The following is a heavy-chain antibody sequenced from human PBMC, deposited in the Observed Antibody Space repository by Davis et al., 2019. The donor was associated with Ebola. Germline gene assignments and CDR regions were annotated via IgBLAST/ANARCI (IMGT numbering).Heavy chain of an antibody. CDR1: GFTFSSYW. V-gene: IGHV3-7*03. CDR3: ARGYSSSSNHYGMDV. Sequence: GESLKISCAASGFTFSSYWMSWVRQAPGKGLEWVANIKQDGSEKYYVDSVKGRFTISRDNAKNSLYLQMNSLRAEDTAVYYCARGYSSSSNHYGMDVWGQGTTVTVSS. CDR2: IKQDGSEK. D-gene: IGHD6-6*01. J-gene: IGHJ6*02.